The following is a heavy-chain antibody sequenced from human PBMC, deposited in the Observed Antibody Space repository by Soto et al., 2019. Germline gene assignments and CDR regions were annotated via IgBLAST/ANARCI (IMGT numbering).Heavy chain of an antibody. CDR1: GFTFSSYA. V-gene: IGHV3-23*01. CDR3: TIIAARGAGFY. J-gene: IGHJ4*02. CDR2: ISGSGGST. D-gene: IGHD6-6*01. Sequence: LSLSCAASGFTFSSYAMSWVRQAPGKGLEWVSSISGSGGSTYYADSVKGRFTISRDNSKNTLYLQMNSLRAEDTAVYYCTIIAARGAGFYWGQGTLVTVSS.